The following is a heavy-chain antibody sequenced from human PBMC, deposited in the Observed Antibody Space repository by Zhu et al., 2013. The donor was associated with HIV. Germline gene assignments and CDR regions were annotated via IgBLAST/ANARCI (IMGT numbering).Heavy chain of an antibody. D-gene: IGHD6-19*01. V-gene: IGHV4-34*01. CDR1: GGSFSGYY. Sequence: VQLQQWGAGLLKPSETLSLTCAVYGGSFSGYYWSWIRQPPGKGLEWIGEINHSGSTNYNPSLKSRVTISVDTSKNQFSLKLSSVTAADTAVYYCARGSRSGKGSYWGQGTLVTVSS. CDR3: ARGSRSGKGSY. CDR2: INHSGST. J-gene: IGHJ4*02.